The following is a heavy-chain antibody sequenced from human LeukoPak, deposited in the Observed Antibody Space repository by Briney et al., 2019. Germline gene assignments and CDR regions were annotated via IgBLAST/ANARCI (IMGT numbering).Heavy chain of an antibody. CDR3: TKGDGGWYPIDY. V-gene: IGHV3-23*01. J-gene: IGHJ4*02. CDR2: INENARNT. Sequence: GASLRLSCAASGFTFKGYGMSWVRQAPGKGLEWVSTINENARNTHYADSVQGRFTISRDNSKNTLLLRMNSLRADDTALYYCTKGDGGWYPIDYWGQGTLVIVSS. CDR1: GFTFKGYG. D-gene: IGHD6-19*01.